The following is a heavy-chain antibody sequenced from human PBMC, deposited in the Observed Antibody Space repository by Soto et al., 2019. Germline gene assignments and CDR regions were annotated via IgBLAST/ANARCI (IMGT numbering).Heavy chain of an antibody. CDR2: IYYSGST. J-gene: IGHJ5*02. Sequence: QLQLQESGPGLVKPSETLSLTCTVSGGSISSSSYYWGWIRQPPGKGLEWIGSIYYSGSTYYNPSLKSRVTISVDTSKNQFSLKLSSVTAADTAVYYCARHALGRFMEYQLLWFDPWGQGTLVTVSS. D-gene: IGHD2-2*01. CDR3: ARHALGRFMEYQLLWFDP. V-gene: IGHV4-39*01. CDR1: GGSISSSSYY.